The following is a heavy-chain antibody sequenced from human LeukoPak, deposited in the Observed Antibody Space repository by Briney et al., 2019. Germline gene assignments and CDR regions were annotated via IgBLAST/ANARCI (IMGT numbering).Heavy chain of an antibody. CDR1: GGSFSGYY. V-gene: IGHV4-34*01. J-gene: IGHJ4*02. CDR2: INHSGST. D-gene: IGHD6-25*01. CDR3: ARGQLRLSN. Sequence: RTSETLYLTCAVYGGSFSGYYWSWIRQPPGKGLEWIGEINHSGSTDYNPSLKSRVTISVDTSKNQFSLKLNSVTAADTAVYYCARGQLRLSNWGQGSLVIVSS.